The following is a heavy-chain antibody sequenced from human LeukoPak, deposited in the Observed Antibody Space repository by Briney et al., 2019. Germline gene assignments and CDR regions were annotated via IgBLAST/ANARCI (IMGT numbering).Heavy chain of an antibody. J-gene: IGHJ6*03. CDR3: ARDRIVVVPAAIEGLYYYYYMDV. V-gene: IGHV4-61*02. Sequence: TLSLTCTVSGGSISSGSYYWSWIRQPAGKGLEWIGRIYTSGSTNYNPPLKSRVTISVDTSKNQFSLKLSSVTAADTAVYYCARDRIVVVPAAIEGLYYYYYMDVWGKGTTITVSS. D-gene: IGHD2-2*01. CDR1: GGSISSGSYY. CDR2: IYTSGST.